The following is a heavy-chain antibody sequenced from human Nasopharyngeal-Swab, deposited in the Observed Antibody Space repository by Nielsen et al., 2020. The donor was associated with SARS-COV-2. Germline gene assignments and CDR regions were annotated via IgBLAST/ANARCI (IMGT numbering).Heavy chain of an antibody. D-gene: IGHD5-24*01. V-gene: IGHV2-26*01. CDR2: FFSTGEP. J-gene: IGHJ6*02. CDR3: ARKMYYFHAMDV. Sequence: WIRQPPGKALEWLAHFFSTGEPSYSSSLKRRLTVSEGTSKSQVVLTMTNMDPADTVTYYCARKMYYFHAMDVWGQGTTVTVSS.